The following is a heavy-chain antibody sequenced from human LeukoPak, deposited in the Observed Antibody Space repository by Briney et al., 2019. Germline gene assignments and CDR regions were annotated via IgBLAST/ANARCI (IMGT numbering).Heavy chain of an antibody. J-gene: IGHJ4*02. D-gene: IGHD2-21*02. Sequence: ASVKVSCKASGYTFTGYYMHWVRQAPGQGLEWMGWINPNSGGTNYAQKFQGRVTMTRDTSISTAYMELGRLRSDDTAVYYCAREGEGDFSPTFWGQGTLVTVSS. CDR3: AREGEGDFSPTF. CDR2: INPNSGGT. V-gene: IGHV1-2*02. CDR1: GYTFTGYY.